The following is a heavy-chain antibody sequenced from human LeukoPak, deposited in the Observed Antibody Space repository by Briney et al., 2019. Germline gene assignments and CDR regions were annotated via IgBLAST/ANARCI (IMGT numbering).Heavy chain of an antibody. CDR2: ISGSGGST. CDR3: ANNPRYRSSWPYYFDY. CDR1: GFTFSSYA. Sequence: GGSLRLSRAASGFTFSSYAMSWVRQAPGKGLEWVSAISGSGGSTYYADSVKGRFTISRDNSKNTLYLQMNSLRAEDTAVYYCANNPRYRSSWPYYFDYWGQGTLVTVSS. V-gene: IGHV3-23*01. D-gene: IGHD6-13*01. J-gene: IGHJ4*02.